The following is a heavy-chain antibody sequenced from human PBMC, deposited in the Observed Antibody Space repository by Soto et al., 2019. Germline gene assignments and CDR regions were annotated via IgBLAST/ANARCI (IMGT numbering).Heavy chain of an antibody. CDR3: ARHQGGVTVFGAVHPLFDY. Sequence: QLQLQESGPGLVKPSETLSLTCTVSGGSISSSTYYWGWIRQPPGKELEWIGSISYSGSTYYNPSLKSRVTISVDTSKKQFSLKLSSVTAADTAVYYCARHQGGVTVFGAVHPLFDYWGQGTLVTVSS. V-gene: IGHV4-39*01. D-gene: IGHD3-3*01. CDR1: GGSISSSTYY. CDR2: ISYSGST. J-gene: IGHJ4*02.